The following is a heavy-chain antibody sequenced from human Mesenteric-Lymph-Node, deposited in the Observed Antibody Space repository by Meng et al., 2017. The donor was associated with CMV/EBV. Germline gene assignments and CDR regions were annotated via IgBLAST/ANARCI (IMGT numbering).Heavy chain of an antibody. CDR3: AKDYDTSGYYSMYYYYGMDV. CDR1: GFTFSSYG. Sequence: GGSLRLSCAASGFTFSSYGMHWVRQAPGKGLEWVTFIQLVGNNKYYADSVKGRFTISRDNSKNTLYLQMSSLRAEDTAVYYCAKDYDTSGYYSMYYYYGMDVWGQGTTVTVSS. J-gene: IGHJ6*02. D-gene: IGHD3-22*01. CDR2: IQLVGNNK. V-gene: IGHV3-30*02.